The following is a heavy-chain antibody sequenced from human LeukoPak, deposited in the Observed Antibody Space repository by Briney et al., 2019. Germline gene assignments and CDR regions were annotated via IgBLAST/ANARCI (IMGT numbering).Heavy chain of an antibody. Sequence: SETLSLTCTVSGGSISSSSYYWGWIRQPPGKGLEWIGSIYYSGSTYYNPSLKSRVTISVDTSKNQFSLKLSSVTAADSAVYYCARGSWYYYDTSGYWGFDLWGRGTLVTVSS. V-gene: IGHV4-39*07. CDR2: IYYSGST. D-gene: IGHD3-22*01. CDR3: ARGSWYYYDTSGYWGFDL. CDR1: GGSISSSSYY. J-gene: IGHJ2*01.